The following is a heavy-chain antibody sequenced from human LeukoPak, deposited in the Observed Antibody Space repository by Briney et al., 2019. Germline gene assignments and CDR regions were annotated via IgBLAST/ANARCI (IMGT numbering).Heavy chain of an antibody. J-gene: IGHJ4*02. V-gene: IGHV3-48*03. CDR1: EFTFSRYE. CDR2: IDRSGSTI. CDR3: AREGGYYFKY. Sequence: WGSLRLSCAASEFTFSRYEIHWVRTAPTNGLDLVSYIDRSGSTIYYADSVNVRGTIWRDNATKSEYLQMNRLRAEDKAVYYCAREGGYYFKYWGQGTLVTVSS.